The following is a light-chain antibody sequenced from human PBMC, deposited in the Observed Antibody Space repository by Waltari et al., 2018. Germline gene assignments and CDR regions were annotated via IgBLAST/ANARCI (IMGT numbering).Light chain of an antibody. J-gene: IGLJ1*01. Sequence: QPVLTQPPSVSGAPGQRVTISCTGSRSNIGGGYDVHWYQQLPGEAPKLLIFDNSDRPSGVPDRCSASKSGTSASLVICGLHADDAGDYSCQSYDSSGGAFYVCGTGTKVTVL. V-gene: IGLV1-40*01. CDR1: RSNIGGGYD. CDR3: QSYDSSGGAFYV. CDR2: DNS.